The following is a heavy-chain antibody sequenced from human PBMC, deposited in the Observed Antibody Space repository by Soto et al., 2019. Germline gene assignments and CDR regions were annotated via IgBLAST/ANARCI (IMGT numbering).Heavy chain of an antibody. CDR1: GFTFDDYT. Sequence: PGGSLRLSCAASGFTFDDYTMHWVRQAPGKGLEWVSLISWDGGSTYYADSVKGRFTISRDNSKNSLYLQMNSLRTEDTALYYCAKERAFRDGYNSYYFDYWGQGTLVTVSS. CDR2: ISWDGGST. V-gene: IGHV3-43*01. J-gene: IGHJ4*02. CDR3: AKERAFRDGYNSYYFDY. D-gene: IGHD5-12*01.